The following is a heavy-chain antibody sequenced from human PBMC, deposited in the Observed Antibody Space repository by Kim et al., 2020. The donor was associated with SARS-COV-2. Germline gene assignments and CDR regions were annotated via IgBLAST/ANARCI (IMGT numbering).Heavy chain of an antibody. CDR3: ARGAAAGSDY. CDR1: GGSISSGGYY. J-gene: IGHJ4*02. D-gene: IGHD6-13*01. Sequence: SETLSLTCTVSGGSISSGGYYWSWIRQHPGKGLEWIGYIYYSGSTYYNPSLKSRVTISVDTSKNQFSLKLSSVTAADTAVYYCARGAAAGSDYWGQGTLVTVSS. CDR2: IYYSGST. V-gene: IGHV4-31*03.